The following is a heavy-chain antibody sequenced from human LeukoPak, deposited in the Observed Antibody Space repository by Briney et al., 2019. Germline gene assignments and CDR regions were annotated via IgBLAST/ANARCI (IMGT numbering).Heavy chain of an antibody. V-gene: IGHV4-34*01. CDR1: GGSFSGYY. CDR2: INRSGST. D-gene: IGHD3-22*01. Sequence: PSETLSLTCAVYGGSFSGYYWSWIRQPPGKGLEWIGEINRSGSTNYNPSLKSRVTISVDTSKNQFSLKLSSVTAADTAVYYCARGRRGYYDSSGLRALDYWGQGTLVTVSS. CDR3: ARGRRGYYDSSGLRALDY. J-gene: IGHJ4*02.